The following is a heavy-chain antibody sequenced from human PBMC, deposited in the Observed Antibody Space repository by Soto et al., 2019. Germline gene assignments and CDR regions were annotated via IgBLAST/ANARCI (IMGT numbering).Heavy chain of an antibody. CDR1: GGSISSGGYY. CDR3: ARVSDDYGDYARVDY. Sequence: QVQLQESGPGLVKPSQTLSLTCTVSGGSISSGGYYWSWIRQHPGKGLEWIGYIYYSGSTYYNPSLKSRVTISVDTSKNQFSLKLSSVTAADTAVYYCARVSDDYGDYARVDYWGQGTLVTVSS. J-gene: IGHJ4*02. D-gene: IGHD4-17*01. V-gene: IGHV4-31*03. CDR2: IYYSGST.